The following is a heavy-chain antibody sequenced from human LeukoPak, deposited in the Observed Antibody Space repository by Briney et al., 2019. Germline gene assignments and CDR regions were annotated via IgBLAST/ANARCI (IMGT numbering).Heavy chain of an antibody. V-gene: IGHV1-69*13. Sequence: VASVKVSCKASGGTFNNYAISWVRQAPGQGPEWMGGIIPIFGTANYAQKFQGRVTITADESTSTAYMELSSLRSEDTAVYYCASDCSGGSCSFDYWGQGTLVTVAS. CDR1: GGTFNNYA. D-gene: IGHD2-15*01. CDR3: ASDCSGGSCSFDY. J-gene: IGHJ4*02. CDR2: IIPIFGTA.